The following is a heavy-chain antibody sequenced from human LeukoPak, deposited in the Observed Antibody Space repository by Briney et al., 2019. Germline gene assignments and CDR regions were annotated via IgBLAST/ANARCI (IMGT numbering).Heavy chain of an antibody. CDR3: ARDYCSSTSCLFDY. V-gene: IGHV1-2*06. D-gene: IGHD2-2*01. CDR1: GYTFTGHY. CDR2: INPNSGDT. Sequence: ASVKVSCTASGYTFTGHYMHWVRQAPGQGLEWMGRINPNSGDTNYAQKFQGRVTMTRDTSISTAYMELSRLRSDDTAVYYCARDYCSSTSCLFDYWGRGTLVTVSS. J-gene: IGHJ4*02.